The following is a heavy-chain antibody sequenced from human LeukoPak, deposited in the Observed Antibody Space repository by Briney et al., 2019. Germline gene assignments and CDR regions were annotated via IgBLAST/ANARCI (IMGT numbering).Heavy chain of an antibody. CDR1: GFTFDDYA. D-gene: IGHD3-9*01. CDR3: AKSYYDILTGYYPFDY. Sequence: PGRSLRLSCAASGFTFDDYAMHWVRQAPGKGLEGVSGISWNSGSIGYADSVKGRFTISRDSAKNSLYLQMNSLRAEDTALYYCAKSYYDILTGYYPFDYWGQGTLVTVSS. J-gene: IGHJ4*02. CDR2: ISWNSGSI. V-gene: IGHV3-9*01.